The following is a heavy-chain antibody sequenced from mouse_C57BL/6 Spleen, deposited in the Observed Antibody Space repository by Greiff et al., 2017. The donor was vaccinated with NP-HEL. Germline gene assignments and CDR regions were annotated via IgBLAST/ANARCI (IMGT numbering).Heavy chain of an antibody. CDR1: GYSITSGYY. Sequence: EVKLVESGPGLVKPSQSLSLTCSVTGYSITSGYYWNWIRQFPGNKLEWMGYISYDGSNNYNPSLKNRISITRDTSKNQFFLKLNSVTTEDTATYYCARYTQSFYGRGYFDVWGTGTTVTVSS. D-gene: IGHD1-1*01. CDR3: ARYTQSFYGRGYFDV. CDR2: ISYDGSN. V-gene: IGHV3-6*01. J-gene: IGHJ1*03.